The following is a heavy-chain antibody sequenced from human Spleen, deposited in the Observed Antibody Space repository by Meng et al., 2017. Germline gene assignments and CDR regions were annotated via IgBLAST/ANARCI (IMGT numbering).Heavy chain of an antibody. Sequence: VQLVESGGGLVTPGMSLSFSCTASGFPFSDYAMNWVRQAPGKGLEWVAVIWYDGNAKYYADSVKGRFSISRDNSKNTLYLQMSSLRVNDTALYHCARDRGRDFSGLDYWGPGPLVTVSS. D-gene: IGHD2-15*01. CDR3: ARDRGRDFSGLDY. J-gene: IGHJ4*02. CDR2: IWYDGNAK. V-gene: IGHV3-33*01. CDR1: GFPFSDYA.